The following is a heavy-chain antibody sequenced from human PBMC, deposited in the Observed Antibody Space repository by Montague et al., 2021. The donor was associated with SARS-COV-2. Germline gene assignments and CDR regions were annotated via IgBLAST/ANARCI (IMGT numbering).Heavy chain of an antibody. CDR2: TYYRSMWKS. V-gene: IGHV6-1*01. Sequence: CAISGDSVSSNSATWNWIRQSPSRGLEWLGRTYYRSMWKSDYARSVKSRIAINPDTSKNQSSLQLSSVTPEDTALYYCVRGIEAAGSYDYWGQGTLVTVSS. CDR1: GDSVSSNSAT. D-gene: IGHD6-13*01. J-gene: IGHJ4*02. CDR3: VRGIEAAGSYDY.